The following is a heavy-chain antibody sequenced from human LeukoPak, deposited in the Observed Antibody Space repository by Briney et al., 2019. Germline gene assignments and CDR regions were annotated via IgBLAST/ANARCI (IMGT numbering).Heavy chain of an antibody. D-gene: IGHD1-26*01. V-gene: IGHV4-39*01. CDR1: GGSISNAAYH. Sequence: KPSETLSLTCTVSGGSISNAAYHWGWIRQPPGKGLEGIGSLYYTGITYNNPSLKSRVTISADTSKNQFSLKVTSVTAADTAVYYCARLINGSPGDYWGQGTLVTVSS. J-gene: IGHJ4*02. CDR3: ARLINGSPGDY. CDR2: LYYTGIT.